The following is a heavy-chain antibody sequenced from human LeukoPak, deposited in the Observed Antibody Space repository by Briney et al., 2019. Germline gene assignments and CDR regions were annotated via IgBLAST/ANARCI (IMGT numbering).Heavy chain of an antibody. J-gene: IGHJ5*02. CDR3: ARGGSGWCPGWFDP. D-gene: IGHD6-19*01. CDR2: IYYSGST. CDR1: GGSISGSYY. V-gene: IGHV4-39*01. Sequence: PSETLSLTCTVSGGSISGSYYWVWIRQPPGKGLEWIGSIYYSGSTYYNPSLKSRVTISVDTSKNQFSLKLSSVTAADTAVYYCARGGSGWCPGWFDPWGQGTLVTVSS.